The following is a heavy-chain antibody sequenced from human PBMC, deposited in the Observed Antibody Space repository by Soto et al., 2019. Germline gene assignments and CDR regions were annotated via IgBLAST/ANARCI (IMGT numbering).Heavy chain of an antibody. CDR2: LTPSGDST. V-gene: IGHV3-23*01. Sequence: GGSLRLSCVASGFTFSTYAMNWVRQAPGKGLEWVSALTPSGDSTYYADSVKGRFTISRDNSMSALYLQMNSLRVEDTAVYYCAHPRGYGVFDDSDISGQGTMVTVSS. CDR1: GFTFSTYA. CDR3: AHPRGYGVFDDSDI. D-gene: IGHD4-17*01. J-gene: IGHJ3*02.